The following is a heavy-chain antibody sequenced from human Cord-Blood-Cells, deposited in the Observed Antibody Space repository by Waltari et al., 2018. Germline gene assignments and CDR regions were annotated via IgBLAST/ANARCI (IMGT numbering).Heavy chain of an antibody. D-gene: IGHD1-26*01. V-gene: IGHV4-59*11. CDR3: ARGLLGATFDY. CDR2: IYYSGST. CDR1: GGSLSSHY. Sequence: QVQLQESGPGLVKPSETLSLTCTVPGGSLSSHYWSWIRQPPGKGLEWIGYIYYSGSTNYNPSLKSRVTISVDTSKNQFSLKLSSVTAADTAVYYCARGLLGATFDYWGQGTLVTVSS. J-gene: IGHJ4*02.